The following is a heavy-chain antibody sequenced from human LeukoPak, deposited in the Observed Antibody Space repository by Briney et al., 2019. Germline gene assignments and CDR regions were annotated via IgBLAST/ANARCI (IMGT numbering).Heavy chain of an antibody. D-gene: IGHD2-21*02. CDR2: VYPGDSDT. CDR3: ARRGYCGGDCYIDY. CDR1: GYSFTTYW. V-gene: IGHV5-51*01. J-gene: IGHJ4*02. Sequence: GESLKISCKGSGYSFTTYWVGWVRQMPGKGLEWMGIVYPGDSDTRYSPSFQGQATISADKSISTAYLQWSSLKASDTAMYYCARRGYCGGDCYIDYWGQGTLVTVSS.